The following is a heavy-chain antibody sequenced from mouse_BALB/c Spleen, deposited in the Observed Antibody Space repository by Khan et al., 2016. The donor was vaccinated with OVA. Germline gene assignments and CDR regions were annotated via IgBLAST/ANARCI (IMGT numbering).Heavy chain of an antibody. D-gene: IGHD2-14*01. V-gene: IGHV9-1*02. CDR2: INTYTGEP. J-gene: IGHJ4*01. CDR1: GYTFTNYG. CDR3: GRVGYSGTMDY. Sequence: IQLVQSGPELKKPGETVKISCKASGYTFTNYGMNWVKQAPGKGLKWMGFINTYTGEPTYADDFKGRFAFSLETSASTAYLQINNLKNEDKSTYFWGRVGYSGTMDYWGQGTSVTGSS.